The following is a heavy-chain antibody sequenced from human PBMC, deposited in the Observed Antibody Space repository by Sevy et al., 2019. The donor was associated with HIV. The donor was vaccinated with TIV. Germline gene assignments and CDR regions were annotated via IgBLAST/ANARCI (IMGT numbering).Heavy chain of an antibody. J-gene: IGHJ3*02. V-gene: IGHV3-23*01. Sequence: GGSLRLPCAASGFAFITYAMNWVCQAPGKGLEWVSTISGSGDSTYYADSVKGRFTISRDNSKNTLYLQMNSLRAADTALYYCARDHGESSGYYPLGAFDIWGQGTMVTVSS. D-gene: IGHD3-22*01. CDR2: ISGSGDST. CDR1: GFAFITYA. CDR3: ARDHGESSGYYPLGAFDI.